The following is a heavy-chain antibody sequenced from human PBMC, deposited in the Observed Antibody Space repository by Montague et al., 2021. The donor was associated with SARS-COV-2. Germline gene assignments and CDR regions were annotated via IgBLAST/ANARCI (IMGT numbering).Heavy chain of an antibody. V-gene: IGHV4-39*07. D-gene: IGHD6-13*01. CDR1: GGSISSSSYY. CDR3: ASLGRQQLVRLSGMDV. CDR2: IYYSGST. J-gene: IGHJ6*02. Sequence: SETLSLTCTVSGGSISSSSYYWGWIRQPPGKGLEWIGSIYYSGSTXYNPSLKSRVTISVDTSKNQFSLKLSSVTAADTAVYYCASLGRQQLVRLSGMDVWGQGTTVTVSS.